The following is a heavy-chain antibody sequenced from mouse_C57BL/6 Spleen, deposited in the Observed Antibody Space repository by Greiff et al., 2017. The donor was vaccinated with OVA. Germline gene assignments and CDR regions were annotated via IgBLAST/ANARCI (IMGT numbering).Heavy chain of an antibody. J-gene: IGHJ1*03. D-gene: IGHD2-1*01. CDR3: ARSYGNGYFDV. Sequence: VQLQQPGAELVRPGSSVKLSCKASGYTFTSYWMHWVKQRPLQGLEWIGNIDPSDSEPHYNQKFKDKATLTVDKSSSTAYMQLSSLTSEDSAVYYCARSYGNGYFDVWGTGTTVTVSS. CDR1: GYTFTSYW. CDR2: IDPSDSEP. V-gene: IGHV1-52*01.